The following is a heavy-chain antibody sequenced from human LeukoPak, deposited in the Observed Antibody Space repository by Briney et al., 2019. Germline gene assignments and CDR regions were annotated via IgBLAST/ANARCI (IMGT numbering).Heavy chain of an antibody. Sequence: GVSLRLSCAASGFTFSSYAMSWVRQAPGKGLEWVSTLSGSGGNTYYADSVKGRVTISRDNSKNTLYLQMNSLRAEDTAVYHCAKGSYYYDSADYFDYWGQGTLVTVSS. CDR2: LSGSGGNT. CDR3: AKGSYYYDSADYFDY. D-gene: IGHD3-22*01. CDR1: GFTFSSYA. J-gene: IGHJ4*02. V-gene: IGHV3-23*01.